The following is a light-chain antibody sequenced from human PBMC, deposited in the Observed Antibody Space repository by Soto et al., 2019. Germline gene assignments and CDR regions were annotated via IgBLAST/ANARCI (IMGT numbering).Light chain of an antibody. CDR1: SSDVGGYNY. CDR3: SSFTGASTI. CDR2: EVT. Sequence: QSVRTQPPSASGSPGQSVTISCTGTSSDVGGYNYVSWYQQHPGKAPKLVIYEVTKRPSGVPDRFSGSKSGNTASLTVSGLQAEDEADYYCSSFTGASTIFGTGTKVTVL. V-gene: IGLV2-8*01. J-gene: IGLJ1*01.